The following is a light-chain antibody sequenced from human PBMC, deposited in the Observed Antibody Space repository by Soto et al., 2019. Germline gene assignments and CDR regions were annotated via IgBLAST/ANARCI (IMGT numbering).Light chain of an antibody. CDR1: QSVSSN. CDR2: GAS. CDR3: QQYNNWGT. J-gene: IGKJ1*01. Sequence: EIVMTQSPATRSVSPGERATLSCRASQSVSSNLAWYQQKPGQAPRLLIYGASTRATGIPARFSGSGSGTVFTLTISSLQSEDFAVYYCQQYNNWGTFGQGTKVEIK. V-gene: IGKV3-15*01.